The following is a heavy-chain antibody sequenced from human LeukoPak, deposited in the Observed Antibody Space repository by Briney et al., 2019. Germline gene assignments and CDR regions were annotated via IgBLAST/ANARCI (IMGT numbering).Heavy chain of an antibody. CDR2: IYYSGST. CDR3: AGGYSYGGPSFDY. V-gene: IGHV4-59*01. CDR1: GGSISSYY. J-gene: IGHJ4*02. D-gene: IGHD5-18*01. Sequence: PSETLSLTCTVSGGSISSYYWSWIRQPPGKGLEWIGYIYYSGSTNYNPSLKRRVTISVDTSKNQFSLKLSSVTAADTAVYYCAGGYSYGGPSFDYWGQGTLVTVSS.